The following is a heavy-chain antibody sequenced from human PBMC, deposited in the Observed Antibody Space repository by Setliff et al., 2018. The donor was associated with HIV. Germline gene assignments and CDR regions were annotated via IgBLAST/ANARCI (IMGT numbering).Heavy chain of an antibody. CDR3: ARPTTGVGGGAAFDI. Sequence: ETLSLTCTVSGGSVSSRGYYWGWIRQPPGKGPEWIANILYGGNTYYNPSLKSRVTISVDTSKNHFSLKLNSVPAADTAVYFCARPTTGVGGGAAFDIWGQGTMGTV. V-gene: IGHV4-39*02. CDR1: GGSVSSRGYY. CDR2: ILYGGNT. J-gene: IGHJ3*02. D-gene: IGHD2-8*01.